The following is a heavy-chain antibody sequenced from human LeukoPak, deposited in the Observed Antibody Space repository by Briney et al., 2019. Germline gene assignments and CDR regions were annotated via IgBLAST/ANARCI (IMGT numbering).Heavy chain of an antibody. CDR3: ASRSDYIPIFGVVRGFDY. D-gene: IGHD3-3*01. V-gene: IGHV4-39*01. Sequence: SETLSLTCTVSGGSISSSSYYWGWIRQPPGKGLEWIGSIYYSGSTYYNPSLKSRVTISVDTSKNQFSLKLTSVTAADTAGYYCASRSDYIPIFGVVRGFDYWGQGTRSPSPQ. J-gene: IGHJ4*02. CDR2: IYYSGST. CDR1: GGSISSSSYY.